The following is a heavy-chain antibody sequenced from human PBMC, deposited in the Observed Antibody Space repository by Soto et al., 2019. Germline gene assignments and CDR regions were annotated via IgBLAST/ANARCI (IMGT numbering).Heavy chain of an antibody. V-gene: IGHV4-31*03. D-gene: IGHD3-3*01. J-gene: IGHJ5*02. CDR2: IYYSGST. Sequence: SETLSLTCTVSVGSISSGGYYWSWIRQHPGKGLEWIGYIYYSGSTYYNPSLKSRVTISVDTSKNQFSLKLSSVTAADTAVYYCARGLNDFWSGYYILSGFDPWGQGTLVTVSS. CDR1: VGSISSGGYY. CDR3: ARGLNDFWSGYYILSGFDP.